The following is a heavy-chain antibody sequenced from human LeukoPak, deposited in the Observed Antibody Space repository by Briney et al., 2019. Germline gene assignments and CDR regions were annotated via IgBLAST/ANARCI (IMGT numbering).Heavy chain of an antibody. CDR1: GYTFTGYY. D-gene: IGHD6-19*01. CDR3: ARLSHHSSGWYGGWFDP. V-gene: IGHV1-2*02. CDR2: INPNSGGT. Sequence: GASVKVSCKASGYTFTGYYMHWVRQAPGQGLEWMGWINPNSGGTNYAQKFQGRDTMTRDTSISIAYMELSRLRSDDTAVYYCARLSHHSSGWYGGWFDPWGQGTLVTVSS. J-gene: IGHJ5*02.